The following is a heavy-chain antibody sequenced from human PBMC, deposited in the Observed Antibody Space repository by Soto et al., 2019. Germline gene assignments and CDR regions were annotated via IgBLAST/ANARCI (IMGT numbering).Heavy chain of an antibody. D-gene: IGHD2-21*01. J-gene: IGHJ4*02. CDR3: ARCGDGYSYYFDF. V-gene: IGHV4-59*08. CDR2: IYSSGTT. Sequence: SKTLSLTCTVSGGSISSNYWTWIRQPPGKGLEWIGYIYSSGTTNYNTSLKSRVTISVDTSKNQFSLKLSSVTAADTAVYYCARCGDGYSYYFDFWGQGTLVLVSA. CDR1: GGSISSNY.